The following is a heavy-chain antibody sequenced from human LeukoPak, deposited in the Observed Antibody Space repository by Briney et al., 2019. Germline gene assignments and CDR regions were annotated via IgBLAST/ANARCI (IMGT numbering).Heavy chain of an antibody. CDR3: AKRGYCRGGTCFSHDAFDI. CDR1: GFIFSSYG. D-gene: IGHD2-15*01. CDR2: ISYDGGNI. V-gene: IGHV3-30*18. Sequence: PGGSLRLSWAASGFIFSSYGMHWVRQAPGKGLEWVAVISYDGGNISYTDSVKGRFTISRDNSKNTLYLQMNSLRAEDTAVYYCAKRGYCRGGTCFSHDAFDIWGQGTMVTVSS. J-gene: IGHJ3*02.